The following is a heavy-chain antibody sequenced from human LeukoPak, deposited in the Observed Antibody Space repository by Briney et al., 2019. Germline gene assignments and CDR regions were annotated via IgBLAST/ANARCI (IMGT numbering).Heavy chain of an antibody. D-gene: IGHD3-3*01. CDR3: ARGAVLYYDFWSGYGDY. Sequence: SVKVSCKASGGTFSSYAISWVRQAPGQGLEWMGGIIPIFGTANYAQKFQGRVTITADESTSTAYMELSRLRSDDTAVYYCARGAVLYYDFWSGYGDYWGQGTLVTVSS. CDR1: GGTFSSYA. J-gene: IGHJ4*02. V-gene: IGHV1-69*13. CDR2: IIPIFGTA.